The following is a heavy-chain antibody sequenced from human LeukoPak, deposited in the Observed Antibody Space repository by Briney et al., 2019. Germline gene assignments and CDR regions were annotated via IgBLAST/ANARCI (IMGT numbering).Heavy chain of an antibody. Sequence: GGSLGLSCAASGFTFSSYGMHWVRQAPGKGLEWVAVISYDGSNKYYADSVKGRFTISRDNSKNTLYLQMNSLRAEDTAVYYCAKDADSSGWYVYWGQGTLVTVSS. CDR1: GFTFSSYG. CDR2: ISYDGSNK. J-gene: IGHJ4*02. D-gene: IGHD6-19*01. CDR3: AKDADSSGWYVY. V-gene: IGHV3-30*18.